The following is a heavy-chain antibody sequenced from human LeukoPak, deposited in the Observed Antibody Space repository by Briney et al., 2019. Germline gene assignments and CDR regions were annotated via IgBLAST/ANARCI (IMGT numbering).Heavy chain of an antibody. Sequence: PGGSLRLSCEGSGFTFSSCAMHWVRQAPGKGLEYVSGIGSNGGSTYHANSVKGRFTISRDNSKNTLYLQMGSLRAEDMALYYCAREYCTNGVCYKRFDYWGQGTLVTVSS. CDR2: IGSNGGST. D-gene: IGHD2-8*01. CDR3: AREYCTNGVCYKRFDY. CDR1: GFTFSSCA. J-gene: IGHJ4*02. V-gene: IGHV3-64*01.